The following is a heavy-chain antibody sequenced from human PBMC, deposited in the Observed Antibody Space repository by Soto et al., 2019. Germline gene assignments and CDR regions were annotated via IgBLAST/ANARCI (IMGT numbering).Heavy chain of an antibody. D-gene: IGHD5-12*01. V-gene: IGHV4-34*01. CDR3: ARGSEVATGHYFDY. CDR1: GGSFSGYY. Sequence: QVQLQQWGAGLLKPSETLSLTCAVYGGSFSGYYWSWIRQPPGKGLEWIGEINHSGSTNYNPSLRSRVTISIDTSKDQSSLKLSSVTAADTAVYYCARGSEVATGHYFDYWGQGTLVTVSS. CDR2: INHSGST. J-gene: IGHJ4*02.